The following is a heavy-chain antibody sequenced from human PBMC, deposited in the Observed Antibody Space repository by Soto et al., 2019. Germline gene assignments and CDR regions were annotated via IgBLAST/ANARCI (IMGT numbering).Heavy chain of an antibody. CDR1: GFTFSSYA. Sequence: GGSLRLSCAASGFTFSSYAMHWVRQAPGKGLEWVAVISYDGSNKYYADSVKGRFTISRDNSKNTLYLQMNSLRAEDTAVYYCAKIVGATAFDYWGQGTLVTV. V-gene: IGHV3-30-3*01. CDR3: AKIVGATAFDY. J-gene: IGHJ4*02. D-gene: IGHD1-26*01. CDR2: ISYDGSNK.